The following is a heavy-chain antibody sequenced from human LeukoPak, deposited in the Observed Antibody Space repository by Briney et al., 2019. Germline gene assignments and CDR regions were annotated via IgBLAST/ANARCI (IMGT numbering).Heavy chain of an antibody. J-gene: IGHJ5*02. V-gene: IGHV4-31*03. CDR1: GGSISSGGYY. Sequence: SQTLSLTCTVSGGSISSGGYYWSWIRQHPGKGLEWIGYIYYSGSTYYNPSLKSRVTISVDTSNNQFSLKLSSVTAADTAVCYCARDIFKGTNWFDPWGQGTLVTVSS. CDR2: IYYSGST. CDR3: ARDIFKGTNWFDP. D-gene: IGHD2-15*01.